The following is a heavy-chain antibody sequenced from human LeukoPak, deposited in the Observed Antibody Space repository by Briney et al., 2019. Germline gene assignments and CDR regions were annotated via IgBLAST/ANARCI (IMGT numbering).Heavy chain of an antibody. CDR3: VRDSNYHPDC. CDR1: GFTLKEYW. Sequence: GGSLRLSCAASGFTLKEYWMHWVRQVPGKGLVWVARIISDGSSASYADSVKGRFTMSRDNAKNTLYLQMNSLRAEDTAVYYCVRDSNYHPDCWGQGTLVTDSS. D-gene: IGHD4-11*01. V-gene: IGHV3-74*01. J-gene: IGHJ4*02. CDR2: IISDGSSA.